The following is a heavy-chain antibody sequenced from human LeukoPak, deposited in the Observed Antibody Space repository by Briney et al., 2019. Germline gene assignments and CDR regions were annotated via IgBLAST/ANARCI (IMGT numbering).Heavy chain of an antibody. CDR2: IVYTGRT. Sequence: SETLSLTCTVSGGSIGSYYWSWVRQPPEKGLEWIGNIVYTGRTNYNPSHKSRVTISIDTSKNQFSLRLNSVTAADTAVYYCARDSWWDGSKTFSDWFGPWGQGTLVTVSS. J-gene: IGHJ5*02. CDR3: ARDSWWDGSKTFSDWFGP. D-gene: IGHD3-10*01. CDR1: GGSIGSYY. V-gene: IGHV4-59*01.